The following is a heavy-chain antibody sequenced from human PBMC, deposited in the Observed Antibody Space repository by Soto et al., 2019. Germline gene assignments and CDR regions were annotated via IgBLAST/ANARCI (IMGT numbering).Heavy chain of an antibody. V-gene: IGHV3-66*01. CDR2: IYSGGAT. CDR1: EFTFSNYA. CDR3: AREWDGDGYNSGWFDP. Sequence: HPGGSLRLSCAASEFTFSNYAMSWVRQAPGKGLEWVSVIYSGGATHYAVSVKGRLIISRDKSKNTVDLQMNSLRAEDTAVYYCAREWDGDGYNSGWFDPWGQGTLLTVSS. J-gene: IGHJ5*02. D-gene: IGHD5-12*01.